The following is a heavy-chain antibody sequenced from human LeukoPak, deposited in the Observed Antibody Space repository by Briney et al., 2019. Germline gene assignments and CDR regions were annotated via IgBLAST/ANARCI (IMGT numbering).Heavy chain of an antibody. Sequence: SETLSLTCTVSGGSISSYYWSWIRQPPGKGLEWIGYIYYSGSTNYNPSLKGRVTISVDTSKNQFSLKLSSVTAADTAVYYCARAVGYCSSTSCYNYYYYMDVWGKGTTVTVSS. CDR1: GGSISSYY. CDR2: IYYSGST. D-gene: IGHD2-2*02. J-gene: IGHJ6*03. V-gene: IGHV4-59*01. CDR3: ARAVGYCSSTSCYNYYYYMDV.